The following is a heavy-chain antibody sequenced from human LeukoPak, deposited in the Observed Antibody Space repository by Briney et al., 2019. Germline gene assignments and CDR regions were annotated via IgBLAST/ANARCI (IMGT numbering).Heavy chain of an antibody. CDR1: GGSISSYY. CDR3: ARERASSGAWFDP. CDR2: IYYSGST. J-gene: IGHJ5*02. Sequence: SETLSLTCTVSGGSISSYYWSWIRQPPGKGLEWIGYIYYSGSTNHNPSLKSRLTISIDTSKNQFSLKLSSVTAADTAVYYCARERASSGAWFDPWGQGILVTVSS. D-gene: IGHD2-21*01. V-gene: IGHV4-59*01.